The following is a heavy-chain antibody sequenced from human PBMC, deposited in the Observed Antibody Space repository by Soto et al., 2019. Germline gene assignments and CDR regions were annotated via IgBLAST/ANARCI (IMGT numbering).Heavy chain of an antibody. D-gene: IGHD2-8*01. CDR3: ARGGGCTNGVCRYYYGMDV. Sequence: QVQLVQSGAEVKKPGSSVKVSCKASGGTFSSYAISWVRQAPGRGLEWMGGIIPIFGTANYAQKFQGRVTITADKSTSTAYMELSSLRSEDTAVYYCARGGGCTNGVCRYYYGMDVWGQGTTVTVSS. J-gene: IGHJ6*02. V-gene: IGHV1-69*06. CDR1: GGTFSSYA. CDR2: IIPIFGTA.